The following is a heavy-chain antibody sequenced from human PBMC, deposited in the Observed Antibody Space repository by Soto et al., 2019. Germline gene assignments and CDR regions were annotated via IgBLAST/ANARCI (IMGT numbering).Heavy chain of an antibody. V-gene: IGHV3-21*01. Sequence: EVQLVESGGGLVKPGGSLRLSCAASGFTFSSYSMNWVRQAPGKGLEWVSSISSSSSYIYYADSVKGRFTISRDNAKNSLYLQMNSLRAEDTAVYYCARDFKKQQLAFDIWGQGTMVTVSS. J-gene: IGHJ3*02. CDR3: ARDFKKQQLAFDI. CDR2: ISSSSSYI. CDR1: GFTFSSYS. D-gene: IGHD6-13*01.